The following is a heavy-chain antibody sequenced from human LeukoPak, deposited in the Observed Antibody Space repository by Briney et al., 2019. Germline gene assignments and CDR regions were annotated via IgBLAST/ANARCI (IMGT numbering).Heavy chain of an antibody. CDR1: EFTVTSYY. CDR3: AKSLFGISNRQLTDY. Sequence: GGSLRLSCAASEFTVTSYYMTWVRQAPGKGLEWVSLIYTGGNTYYADSVKDRFAISRDNSKNSLYLQMNSLRTEDTALYYCAKSLFGISNRQLTDYWGQGTLVTVSS. J-gene: IGHJ4*02. V-gene: IGHV3-53*05. D-gene: IGHD6-6*01. CDR2: IYTGGNT.